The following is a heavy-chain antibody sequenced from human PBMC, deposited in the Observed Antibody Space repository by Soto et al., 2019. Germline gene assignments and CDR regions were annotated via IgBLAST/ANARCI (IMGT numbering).Heavy chain of an antibody. Sequence: ASETLSLTCTVSGGSISSGGYYWSWIRQHPGKGLEWIGYIYYSGSTYYNPSLKSRVTISVDTSKNQFSLKLSSVTAADTAVYYCARDRRFELAYCGGDCYSYYYYGMDVWGQGTTVTVSS. J-gene: IGHJ6*02. CDR1: GGSISSGGYY. CDR2: IYYSGST. CDR3: ARDRRFELAYCGGDCYSYYYYGMDV. D-gene: IGHD2-21*02. V-gene: IGHV4-31*03.